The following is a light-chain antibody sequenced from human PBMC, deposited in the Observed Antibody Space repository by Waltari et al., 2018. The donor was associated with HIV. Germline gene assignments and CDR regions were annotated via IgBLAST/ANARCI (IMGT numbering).Light chain of an antibody. J-gene: IGLJ2*01. CDR2: EVS. CDR1: SSDVGGYNN. Sequence: QSALTQPASVSGSPGQSITISCTGTSSDVGGYNNVSWSQQHPGKAPKLLIYEVSNRPSGVSNRFSGSKSGNTASLTISGLQAEDEADYYCSSYTSSSTLYVVFGGGTKLTVL. V-gene: IGLV2-14*01. CDR3: SSYTSSSTLYVV.